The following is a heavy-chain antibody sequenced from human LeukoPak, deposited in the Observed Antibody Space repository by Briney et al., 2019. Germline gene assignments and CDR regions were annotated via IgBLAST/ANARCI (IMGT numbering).Heavy chain of an antibody. V-gene: IGHV3-48*01. D-gene: IGHD3-10*01. J-gene: IGHJ4*02. CDR3: ARSAVRGVACDY. Sequence: PGGSLRPSCTASGFTFSGLSMHWGRQAPGEGLEWLSYISTSSRSTYYADSVKGRFTISRDNAKNTLFLDMHSLRPGDSAVYYCARSAVRGVACDYWGQGTLLTVSS. CDR1: GFTFSGLS. CDR2: ISTSSRST.